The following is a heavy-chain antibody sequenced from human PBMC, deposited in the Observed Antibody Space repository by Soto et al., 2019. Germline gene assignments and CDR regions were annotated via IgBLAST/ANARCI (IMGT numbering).Heavy chain of an antibody. CDR2: ISSSSSYT. Sequence: GGSLRLSCAASGFTFSDYYMSWIRQAPGKGLEWVSYISSSSSYTNYADSVKGRFTISRDNAKNSLYLQMNSLRAEDTAVYYCAFNRDGGNYYYYGMDVWGQGTTVTVPS. J-gene: IGHJ6*02. CDR1: GFTFSDYY. D-gene: IGHD3-10*01. V-gene: IGHV3-11*06. CDR3: AFNRDGGNYYYYGMDV.